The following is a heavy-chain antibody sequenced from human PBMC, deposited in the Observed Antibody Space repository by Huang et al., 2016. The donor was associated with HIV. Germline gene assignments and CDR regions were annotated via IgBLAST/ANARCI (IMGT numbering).Heavy chain of an antibody. V-gene: IGHV3-23*01. D-gene: IGHD2-21*02. CDR2: ISGSGGST. CDR3: AKVNMAVVVTAIDFDY. CDR1: GFTFSSYA. J-gene: IGHJ4*02. Sequence: EVQLLESGGGLVQPGGSLGLSCAASGFTFSSYAMSWVRQAPGKGLEWVSAISGSGGSTYYADSVKGRFTIARDNSKNTLYLQMNSLRAEDTAVYYCAKVNMAVVVTAIDFDYWGQGTLVTVSS.